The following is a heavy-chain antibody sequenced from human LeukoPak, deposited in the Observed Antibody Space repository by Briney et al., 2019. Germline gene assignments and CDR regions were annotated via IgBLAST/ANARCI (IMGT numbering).Heavy chain of an antibody. CDR3: ARDPIGSRWPYYFDF. CDR2: INAGNGNT. D-gene: IGHD6-13*01. Sequence: GASVKVSCKASGYTFTTYAIHWVRKAPGQRLEWMGWINAGNGNTKYSQKFQARVTITRDTSASTAYMELSSLRSEDTAVYYCARDPIGSRWPYYFDFWGQGTLVTVSS. CDR1: GYTFTTYA. J-gene: IGHJ4*02. V-gene: IGHV1-3*01.